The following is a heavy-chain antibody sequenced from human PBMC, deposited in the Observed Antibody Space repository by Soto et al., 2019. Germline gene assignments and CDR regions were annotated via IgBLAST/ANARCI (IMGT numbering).Heavy chain of an antibody. J-gene: IGHJ6*02. D-gene: IGHD3-3*01. Sequence: EVQLLESGGGLVQPGGSLRLSCAASGFTFSSYAMSWVRQAPGKGLEWVSAISGSGGSTYYADSVKGRFTISRDNSKNTLYLQMNSLRAEDTAVYYCAKGPIFGVVSRYGMDVWGQGTTVTVSS. V-gene: IGHV3-23*01. CDR3: AKGPIFGVVSRYGMDV. CDR2: ISGSGGST. CDR1: GFTFSSYA.